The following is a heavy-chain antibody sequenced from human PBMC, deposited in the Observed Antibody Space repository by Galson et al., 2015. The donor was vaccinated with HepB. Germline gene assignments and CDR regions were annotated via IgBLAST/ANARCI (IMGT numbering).Heavy chain of an antibody. D-gene: IGHD2-15*01. V-gene: IGHV3-48*04. Sequence: RLSCAASGFTFSSYSMNWVRQAPGKGLEWVSYISSSSSTIYYADSVKGQFTISRDNAKNSLYLQMNSLRAEDTAVYYCARGRLAATLYYFDYWGQGTLVTVSS. CDR2: ISSSSSTI. CDR1: GFTFSSYS. CDR3: ARGRLAATLYYFDY. J-gene: IGHJ4*02.